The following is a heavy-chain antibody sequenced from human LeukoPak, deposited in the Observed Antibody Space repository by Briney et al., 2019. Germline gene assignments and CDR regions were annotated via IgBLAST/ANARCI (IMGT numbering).Heavy chain of an antibody. CDR3: ARSREPGRDGDY. CDR1: GFTFSTYW. CDR2: ISSDGIST. J-gene: IGHJ4*02. D-gene: IGHD5-24*01. Sequence: GGSLRLSCAASGFTFSTYWMHWVRQVPGKGLVWVSRISSDGISTDYADSVKGRFTLSRDNAKNTLYLQMNSLRADDTAVYYCARSREPGRDGDYWGQGTLVTVSS. V-gene: IGHV3-74*01.